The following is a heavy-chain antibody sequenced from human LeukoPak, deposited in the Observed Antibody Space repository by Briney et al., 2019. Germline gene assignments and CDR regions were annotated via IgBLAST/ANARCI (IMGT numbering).Heavy chain of an antibody. CDR2: ISAYNGNT. Sequence: ASVKVSCKASGYTFTSYGISWVRQAPGQGLEWMGWISAYNGNTNYAQKLQGRVTMTTDTSTSTAYMELRSLRSVDTAVYFCARDDAPDPYYYYYMDVWGKGTTVTVSS. J-gene: IGHJ6*03. CDR3: ARDDAPDPYYYYYMDV. V-gene: IGHV1-18*01. CDR1: GYTFTSYG.